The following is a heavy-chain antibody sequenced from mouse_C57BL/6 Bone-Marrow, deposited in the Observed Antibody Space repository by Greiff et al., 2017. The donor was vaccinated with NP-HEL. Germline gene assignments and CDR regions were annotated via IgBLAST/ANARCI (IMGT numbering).Heavy chain of an antibody. CDR1: GYSITSGYY. CDR2: ISYDGSN. Sequence: DVHLVESGPGLVKPSQSLSLTCSVTGYSITSGYYWNWIRQFPGNKLEWMGYISYDGSNNYNPSLKNRISITRDTSKNQFFLKLNSVTTEDTATYYCAGYRYFDVWGTGTTVTVSS. V-gene: IGHV3-6*01. CDR3: AGYRYFDV. J-gene: IGHJ1*03.